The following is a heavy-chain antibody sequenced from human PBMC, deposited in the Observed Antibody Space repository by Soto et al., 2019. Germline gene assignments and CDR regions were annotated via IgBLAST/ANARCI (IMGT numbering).Heavy chain of an antibody. V-gene: IGHV1-2*04. CDR2: INPNSGGT. Sequence: VSVKVSCKASGYTFTGYYMHWVRQAPGQGLEWMGWINPNSGGTNYAQKFQGWVTMTRDTSISTAYMELSRLRSDDTAVYYCARYCSGGSCYSAFDIWGQGTMVTVSS. CDR3: ARYCSGGSCYSAFDI. J-gene: IGHJ3*02. CDR1: GYTFTGYY. D-gene: IGHD2-15*01.